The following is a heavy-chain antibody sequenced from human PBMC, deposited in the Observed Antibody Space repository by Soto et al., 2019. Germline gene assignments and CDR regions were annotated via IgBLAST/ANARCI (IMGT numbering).Heavy chain of an antibody. CDR1: GFTFSSYG. V-gene: IGHV3-33*01. J-gene: IGHJ6*03. CDR2: IWNDGSNK. Sequence: QVQLVESGGGVVQSGRSLRLSCAASGFTFSSYGMHWVRQAPGKGLEWVAVIWNDGSNKYYANSVKGRFTTSRDNSKNTSYLQMNSLTAEDTAVYYCARDRNSNPNYYYHYMDVWGEGTTVTVSS. D-gene: IGHD4-4*01. CDR3: ARDRNSNPNYYYHYMDV.